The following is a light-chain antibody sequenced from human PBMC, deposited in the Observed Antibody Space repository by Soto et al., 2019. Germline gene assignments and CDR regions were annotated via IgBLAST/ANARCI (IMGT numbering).Light chain of an antibody. CDR1: QSVSSY. CDR2: DAS. CDR3: QQRSNWAMYT. V-gene: IGKV3-11*01. J-gene: IGKJ2*01. Sequence: EIVLTQSPATLYLSPGERATLSCRASQSVSSYLAWYQQKPGQAPRLLIYDASNRATGIPARFSGSGSGTDFTLTISSLDPEDFAVYYCQQRSNWAMYTFGQGTKLEIK.